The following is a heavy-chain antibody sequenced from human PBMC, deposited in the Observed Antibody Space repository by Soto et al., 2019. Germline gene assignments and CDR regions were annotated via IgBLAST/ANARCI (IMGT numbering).Heavy chain of an antibody. CDR3: ARSYSRSWYNY. CDR1: GGSFSGYY. J-gene: IGHJ4*02. Sequence: PSETLSLTCAVYGGSFSGYYWSWIRQPPGKGLEWIGEINHSGSTNYNPSLKSRVTISVDTSKNQFSLKLSSVTAADTAVYYCARSYSRSWYNYWGQGTLVTVSS. D-gene: IGHD6-13*01. V-gene: IGHV4-34*01. CDR2: INHSGST.